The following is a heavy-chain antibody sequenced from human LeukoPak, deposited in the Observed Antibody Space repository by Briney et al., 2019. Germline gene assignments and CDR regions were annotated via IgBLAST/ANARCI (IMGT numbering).Heavy chain of an antibody. CDR1: GGSISSGGYY. V-gene: IGHV4-31*03. Sequence: PSQTLSLTCTVSGGSISSGGYYWSWIRQHPGKGLEWIGYIYYSGSTYYNPSPKSRVTISIDTSKNQFSLKLSSVTAADTAVYYCARDVPSYCSSTRCPNTEGWFDPWGQGTLVTVSS. J-gene: IGHJ5*02. CDR3: ARDVPSYCSSTRCPNTEGWFDP. CDR2: IYYSGST. D-gene: IGHD2-2*01.